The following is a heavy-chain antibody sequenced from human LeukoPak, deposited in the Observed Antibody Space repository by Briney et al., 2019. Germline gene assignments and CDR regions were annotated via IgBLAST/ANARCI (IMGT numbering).Heavy chain of an antibody. V-gene: IGHV3-48*01. CDR2: ISTGGDTI. J-gene: IGHJ5*02. CDR1: GFTFSSYS. Sequence: PGGSLRLSCAASGFTFSSYSMTWVRQAPGRGLEWISYISTGGDTIYYADSVKGRFTISSDNAKKSLYLQMNSLRAEDTAVYYCARGPPLFDPWGRGTLVTVSS. CDR3: ARGPPLFDP.